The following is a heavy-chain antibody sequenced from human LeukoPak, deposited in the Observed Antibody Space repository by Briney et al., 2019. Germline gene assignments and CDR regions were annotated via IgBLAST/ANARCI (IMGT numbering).Heavy chain of an antibody. CDR3: AKYGEAGLLYFDR. D-gene: IGHD2-2*01. J-gene: IGHJ4*02. CDR1: GFTVSSNY. CDR2: IYSGGST. V-gene: IGHV3-53*01. Sequence: TGGSLRLSCAASGFTVSSNYMSWVRQAPGKGLEWVSVIYSGGSTYYADSVKGRFTISRDNSKNTLYLQMNSLRVEDTAVYYCAKYGEAGLLYFDRWGQGTLVTVSS.